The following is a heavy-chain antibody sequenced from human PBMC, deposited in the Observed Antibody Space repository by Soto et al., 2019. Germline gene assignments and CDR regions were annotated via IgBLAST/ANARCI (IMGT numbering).Heavy chain of an antibody. CDR2: IHSDGSST. V-gene: IGHV3-74*01. J-gene: IGHJ3*01. D-gene: IGHD2-21*02. CDR3: ARGDRGAFDL. Sequence: GGSLRLSCAASGFSFSGSSMHWVRQAPGQGLLWVSRIHSDGSSTTYADSVKGRFTISRDNAKNTVSLQMNSLRFEDTGVYFCARGDRGAFDLWGQGTMVTVSS. CDR1: GFSFSGSS.